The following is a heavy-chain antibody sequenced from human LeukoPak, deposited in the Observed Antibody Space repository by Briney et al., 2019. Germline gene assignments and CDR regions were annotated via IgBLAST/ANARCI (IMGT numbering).Heavy chain of an antibody. V-gene: IGHV1-24*01. CDR1: GYTLTELS. CDR3: ATVAQLVLGGQYYFDY. CDR2: FDPEDGET. J-gene: IGHJ4*02. D-gene: IGHD6-6*01. Sequence: ASVTVSCKVSGYTLTELSMHWVRQAPGKGLEWMGGFDPEDGETIYAQKFQGRVTMTEDTSTDTAYMELSSLRSEDTAVYYCATVAQLVLGGQYYFDYWGQGTLVTVSS.